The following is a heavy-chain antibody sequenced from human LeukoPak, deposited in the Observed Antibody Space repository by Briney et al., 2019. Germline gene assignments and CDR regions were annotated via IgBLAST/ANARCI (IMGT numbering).Heavy chain of an antibody. Sequence: GGSLRLSCAASGFTFSSYAMNWVRQGPGKGLEWVSGISGSGSGSSTYYADSVKGRFTISRDNSKNTLYLQMNSLRAEDTAVYYCAKSGYNRFDYWGQGTLVTVSS. CDR3: AKSGYNRFDY. J-gene: IGHJ4*02. D-gene: IGHD5-24*01. CDR2: ISGSGSGSST. CDR1: GFTFSSYA. V-gene: IGHV3-23*01.